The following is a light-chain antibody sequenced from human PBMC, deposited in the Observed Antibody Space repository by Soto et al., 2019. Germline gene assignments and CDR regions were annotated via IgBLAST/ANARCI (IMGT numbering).Light chain of an antibody. CDR1: QSVSSTY. Sequence: EIVMTQSPATLSVSPGERATLSCRASQSVSSTYLAWYQQKPGQAPRLLIYDASNRATGIPARFSGSGSGTDFTLTISRLEPEDFAVYFCHQYGDSPQTFGQGTKVDIK. CDR3: HQYGDSPQT. V-gene: IGKV3-20*01. CDR2: DAS. J-gene: IGKJ1*01.